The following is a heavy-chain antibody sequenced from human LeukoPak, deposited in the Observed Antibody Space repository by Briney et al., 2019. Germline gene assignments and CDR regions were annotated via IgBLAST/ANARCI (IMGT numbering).Heavy chain of an antibody. D-gene: IGHD6-19*01. J-gene: IGHJ4*02. CDR2: IYWDDDK. CDR3: AHRRIAVAGNYFDY. V-gene: IGHV2-5*02. Sequence: SGPTLVHPTQPLTLTCTFSGFSRSTSGVGVGWIRQPPAKALEWLALIYWDDDKRYSPSLKSRPTITKDTSKNQVVLTMTNMDPVDTATYYCAHRRIAVAGNYFDYWGQGTLVTVSS. CDR1: GFSRSTSGVG.